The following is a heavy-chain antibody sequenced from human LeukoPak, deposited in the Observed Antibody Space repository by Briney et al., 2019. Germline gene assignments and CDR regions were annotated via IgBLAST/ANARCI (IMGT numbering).Heavy chain of an antibody. V-gene: IGHV3-21*01. CDR1: GFTFTSYT. CDR3: AKAHPGFDY. CDR2: IGTTSTFI. Sequence: PGGSLRLSCAASGFTFTSYTMNWVRQAPGKGLEWVASIGTTSTFIHYADSVKGRFTISRDNAKDSLFLQTNSLRAGDTAVYYCAKAHPGFDYWGQGTLVTVSS. J-gene: IGHJ4*02.